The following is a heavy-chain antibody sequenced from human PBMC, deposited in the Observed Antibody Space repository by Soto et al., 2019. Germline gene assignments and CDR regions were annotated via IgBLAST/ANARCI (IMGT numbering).Heavy chain of an antibody. J-gene: IGHJ4*02. CDR2: ISYDDRNK. Sequence: QVQLVESGGGVVQPGRSLRLSCAASGFTFSSYGMHWVRQAPGKGLEWVAVISYDDRNKYYADSVKGRFTISRDNSKNTLYLQMNSLRAEDTAVYYCANLGGGCCTSTDCPDYWGQGTLITVSS. CDR1: GFTFSSYG. V-gene: IGHV3-30*18. D-gene: IGHD2-2*01. CDR3: ANLGGGCCTSTDCPDY.